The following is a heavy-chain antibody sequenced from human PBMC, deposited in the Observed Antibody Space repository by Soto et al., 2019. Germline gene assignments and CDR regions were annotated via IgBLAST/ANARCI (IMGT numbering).Heavy chain of an antibody. CDR2: INAGNGNT. CDR1: GYTFTSYA. J-gene: IGHJ1*01. Sequence: QVQLVQSGAEVKKPGASVKVSCKASGYTFTSYAMHWVRQAPGQRLEWMGWINAGNGNTKYSQKFQGRVTITRDTSASTAYMELSSLRSEDTAVYYCASAQVPGIAVAGEGAGEYFQHWGQGTLVTVSS. CDR3: ASAQVPGIAVAGEGAGEYFQH. V-gene: IGHV1-3*01. D-gene: IGHD6-19*01.